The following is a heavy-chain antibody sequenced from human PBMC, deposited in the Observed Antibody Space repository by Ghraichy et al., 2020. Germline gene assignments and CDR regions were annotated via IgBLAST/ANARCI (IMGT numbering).Heavy chain of an antibody. CDR1: GGSISSGSYY. Sequence: SETLSLTCTVSGGSISSGSYYWSWIRQPAGKGLEWIGRIHNSGSANYNPSLKSRVTISGDTSKNQFSLKLSSVTAADTAVYYCARVGIVSGFDYWGQGTLVTVSS. V-gene: IGHV4-61*02. CDR3: ARVGIVSGFDY. D-gene: IGHD2-21*01. CDR2: IHNSGSA. J-gene: IGHJ4*02.